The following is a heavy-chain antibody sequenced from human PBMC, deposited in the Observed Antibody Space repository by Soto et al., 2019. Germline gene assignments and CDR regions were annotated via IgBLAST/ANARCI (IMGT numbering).Heavy chain of an antibody. J-gene: IGHJ6*02. Sequence: GGSLRLSCAASGFTFSSYWMSWVRQAPGKGLEWVANIKQDGSEKYYVDSVKGRFTISRDNAKNSLYPQMNSLRAEDTAVYYCARGGELPRRYYYYYGMDVWGQGTTVTVSS. D-gene: IGHD1-7*01. CDR1: GFTFSSYW. CDR2: IKQDGSEK. CDR3: ARGGELPRRYYYYYGMDV. V-gene: IGHV3-7*03.